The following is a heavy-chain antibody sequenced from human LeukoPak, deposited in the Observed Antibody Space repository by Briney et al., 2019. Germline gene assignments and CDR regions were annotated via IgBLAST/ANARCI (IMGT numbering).Heavy chain of an antibody. CDR1: GGSISSGSYY. V-gene: IGHV4-61*02. CDR3: ARAGLLRYMDV. Sequence: PSETLSLTCTVSGGSISSGSYYWSWIRQPARKGLEWIGRIYTSGSTNYNPSLKSQVTISVDTSKNQFSLKLSSVTAADTAVYYCARAGLLRYMDVWGKGTTVTVSS. CDR2: IYTSGST. J-gene: IGHJ6*03.